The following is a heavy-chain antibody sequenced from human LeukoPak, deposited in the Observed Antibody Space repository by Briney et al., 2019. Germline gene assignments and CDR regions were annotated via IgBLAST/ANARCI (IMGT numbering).Heavy chain of an antibody. J-gene: IGHJ4*02. Sequence: GGSLRLSCAASGFIFSDYYMSWICQAPGKGLEFVSNISRSSSFTNYADSVKGRFPISRDNSKNTLYLQMNSLRVEDTAIYYCARDYGGFGGRKDAASPFPAYWGQGSLVTVSS. CDR1: GFIFSDYY. V-gene: IGHV3-11*06. CDR2: ISRSSSFT. D-gene: IGHD3-10*01. CDR3: ARDYGGFGGRKDAASPFPAY.